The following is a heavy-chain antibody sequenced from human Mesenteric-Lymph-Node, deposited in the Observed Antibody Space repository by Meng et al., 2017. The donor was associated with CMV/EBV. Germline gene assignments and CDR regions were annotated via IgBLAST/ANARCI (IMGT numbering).Heavy chain of an antibody. D-gene: IGHD5-24*01. J-gene: IGHJ4*02. CDR2: IIPLLGTA. V-gene: IGHV1-69*05. CDR3: VKTHTISFPMTV. Sequence: SVKVSCKASGGTFSNYAINWVRQAPGQGLEWMGGIIPLLGTANYAQRFQGRVTISTDESTSTGYMELSSLRSEDTAVYYCVKTHTISFPMTVWGQGTLVTVSS. CDR1: GGTFSNYA.